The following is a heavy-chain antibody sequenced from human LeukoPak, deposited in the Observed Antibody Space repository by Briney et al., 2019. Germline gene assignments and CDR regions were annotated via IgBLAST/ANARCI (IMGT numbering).Heavy chain of an antibody. D-gene: IGHD3-22*01. Sequence: ASVKVSCKASGYTFTGYYMHWVRQAPGQGLEWMGWINPNSGGTNYAQKFQGRVTMTRDTSISTAYMELSRLRSDDTAVYYCAKDSMIVVVYDAFDIWGQGTMVTVSS. CDR2: INPNSGGT. J-gene: IGHJ3*02. CDR1: GYTFTGYY. CDR3: AKDSMIVVVYDAFDI. V-gene: IGHV1-2*02.